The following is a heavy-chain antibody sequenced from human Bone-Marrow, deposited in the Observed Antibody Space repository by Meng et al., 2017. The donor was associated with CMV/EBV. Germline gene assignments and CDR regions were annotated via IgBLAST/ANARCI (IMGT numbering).Heavy chain of an antibody. D-gene: IGHD3-22*01. CDR2: IRHDGGLR. CDR3: AKGPYDSGPFDY. V-gene: IGHV3-30*02. Sequence: GGSLRLSCEASGFNFSTSGMNWVRQAPGKGLEWMTFIRHDGGLRFYADSVKGRFTISRDNSKNTVYLQMNSLRPEDTAVYYCAKGPYDSGPFDYWGQGTLVTVSS. J-gene: IGHJ4*02. CDR1: GFNFSTSG.